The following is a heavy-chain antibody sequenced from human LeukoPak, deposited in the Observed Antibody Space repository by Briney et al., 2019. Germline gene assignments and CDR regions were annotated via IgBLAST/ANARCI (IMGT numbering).Heavy chain of an antibody. CDR3: ARFGYVAAVDV. CDR1: GFSFSAYW. J-gene: IGHJ4*02. Sequence: GGSLRLSCAASGFSFSAYWMTWVRQAPGTGLEWVANINPAGSETYYVDPVKGRLSISRDNAKNLVYLQMNSLRAEDTAVYHCARFGYVAAVDVWGQGTPVTVSS. D-gene: IGHD2-15*01. CDR2: INPAGSET. V-gene: IGHV3-7*01.